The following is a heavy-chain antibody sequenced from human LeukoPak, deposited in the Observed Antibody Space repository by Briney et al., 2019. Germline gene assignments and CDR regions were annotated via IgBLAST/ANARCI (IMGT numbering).Heavy chain of an antibody. CDR1: GYSISSGFY. D-gene: IGHD3-10*01. Sequence: PSETLSLTCTVSGYSISSGFYWGWIRQPPGKGLEWIGNVYHGGSSYYNPSLKSRVTISVDTSKNQFSLKLSSVTAADTAVYYCARDRYGSGSYPPPYNWFDPWGQGTLVTVSS. CDR2: VYHGGSS. V-gene: IGHV4-38-2*02. J-gene: IGHJ5*02. CDR3: ARDRYGSGSYPPPYNWFDP.